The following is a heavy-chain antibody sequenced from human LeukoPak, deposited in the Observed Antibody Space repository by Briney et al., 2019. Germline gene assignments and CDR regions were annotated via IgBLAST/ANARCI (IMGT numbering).Heavy chain of an antibody. J-gene: IGHJ4*02. CDR3: AREGHYDTHYYFDY. V-gene: IGHV1-18*01. Sequence: ASVKVSCKASGYTFTSYGISWARQAPGQGLEWMGWISAYNGNTNYAQKLQGRVTMTTDTSTSTAYMELRSLRSDDTAVYYCAREGHYDTHYYFDYWGQGTLVTVSS. CDR2: ISAYNGNT. CDR1: GYTFTSYG. D-gene: IGHD3-22*01.